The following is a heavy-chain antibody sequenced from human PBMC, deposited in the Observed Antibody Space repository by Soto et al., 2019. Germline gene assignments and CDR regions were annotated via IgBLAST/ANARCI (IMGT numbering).Heavy chain of an antibody. V-gene: IGHV4-4*07. CDR1: GGSISSYY. CDR2: IYTSGST. J-gene: IGHJ5*02. Sequence: SETLSLTCTVSGGSISSYYWSWIRQPAGKGLEWIGRIYTSGSTNYNPSLKSRVTMSVDTSKNQFSLKLSSVTAADTAVYYCAREPYYYGSGSPKNRLNPWGQGTLVTVSS. CDR3: AREPYYYGSGSPKNRLNP. D-gene: IGHD3-10*01.